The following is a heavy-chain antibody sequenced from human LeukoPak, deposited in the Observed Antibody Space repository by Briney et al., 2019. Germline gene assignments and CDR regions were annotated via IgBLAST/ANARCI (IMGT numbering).Heavy chain of an antibody. V-gene: IGHV1-8*01. CDR3: ATLCQVSTRCYP. CDR2: MNPNSGNT. CDR1: GYTFTSYD. J-gene: IGHJ5*02. Sequence: ASVKVSCKASGYTFTSYDINWVRQATGQGLEWMGWMNPNSGNTGYAQKFQGRVTMTRNTSISTAYMELSSLRSEDTAVYYCATLCQVSTRCYPWGQGTLLTVSP. D-gene: IGHD2-2*01.